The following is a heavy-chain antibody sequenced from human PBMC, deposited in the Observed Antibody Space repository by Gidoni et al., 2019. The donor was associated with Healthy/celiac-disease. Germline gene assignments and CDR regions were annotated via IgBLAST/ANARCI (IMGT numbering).Heavy chain of an antibody. CDR2: IYYSGST. D-gene: IGHD4-17*01. Sequence: QLPLQESGTGLVKPSETLSLTCTVSGGSISSSRYYWGWIRQPPGKGLEWIGSIYYSGSTYYNPSLKSRVTISVDTSKNQFSLKLSSVTAADTAVYYCARQDYGDYYFDYWGQGTLVTVSS. CDR3: ARQDYGDYYFDY. CDR1: GGSISSSRYY. J-gene: IGHJ4*02. V-gene: IGHV4-39*01.